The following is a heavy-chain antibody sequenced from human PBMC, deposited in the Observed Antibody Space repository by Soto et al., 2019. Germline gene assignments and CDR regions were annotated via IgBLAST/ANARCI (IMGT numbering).Heavy chain of an antibody. J-gene: IGHJ6*02. D-gene: IGHD6-19*01. CDR3: AYSSGWYRHDV. CDR1: GGSISSYY. CDR2: LLHSGST. V-gene: IGHV4-59*12. Sequence: SETLSLTCTVSGGSISSYYWSWIRQPPGKGLEWIGDLLHSGSTNYNPSLKSRVTLSVDKSQNQFSLKLTSVTAADTAIYYCAYSSGWYRHDVWGQGTTVTVSS.